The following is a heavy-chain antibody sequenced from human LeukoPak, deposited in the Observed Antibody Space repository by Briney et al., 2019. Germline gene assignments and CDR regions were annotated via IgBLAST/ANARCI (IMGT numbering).Heavy chain of an antibody. V-gene: IGHV3-48*03. Sequence: GGSLRLSCAASGFTFSSYEMNWVRQAPGKGLEWISYISSSGSTIYYADSVKGRFTISRDNAKNSLYLQMNSLRAEDTAVFYCAKDGDMTGTTSIDPYSYYGLDVWGQGTTVTVSS. D-gene: IGHD1-7*01. CDR1: GFTFSSYE. J-gene: IGHJ6*02. CDR2: ISSSGSTI. CDR3: AKDGDMTGTTSIDPYSYYGLDV.